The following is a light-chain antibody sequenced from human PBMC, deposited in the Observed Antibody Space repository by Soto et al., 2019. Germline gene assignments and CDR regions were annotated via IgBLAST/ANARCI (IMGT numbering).Light chain of an antibody. Sequence: QSALTQPRSVSGSPGQSVTISCTGTSSDVGGYNYVSWYQQHPGNAPQLMIYDVSKRPSGVPDRFSGSKSANTASLTISGLQAEDEADYYCCSYAGTYTVVFGGGTKLTVL. J-gene: IGLJ2*01. CDR2: DVS. CDR3: CSYAGTYTVV. CDR1: SSDVGGYNY. V-gene: IGLV2-11*01.